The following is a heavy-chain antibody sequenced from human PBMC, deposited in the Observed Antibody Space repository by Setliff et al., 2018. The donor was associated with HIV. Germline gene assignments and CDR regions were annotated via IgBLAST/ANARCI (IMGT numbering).Heavy chain of an antibody. CDR1: GDPINSHY. CDR2: IPYSEYT. D-gene: IGHD1-26*01. Sequence: SETLSLTCTVSGDPINSHYWSWIRQPPGEGLEWIGHIPYSEYTNYNPSLKSRVTISLDTSKKHFSLDLYSVTAADTAVYYCARDHNSGTLHAFDLWGQGTKVTVSS. CDR3: ARDHNSGTLHAFDL. J-gene: IGHJ3*01. V-gene: IGHV4-59*11.